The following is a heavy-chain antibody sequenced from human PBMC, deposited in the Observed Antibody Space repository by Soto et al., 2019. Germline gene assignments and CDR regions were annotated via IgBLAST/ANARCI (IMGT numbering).Heavy chain of an antibody. Sequence: QVQLVESGGGVVQPGRSLRLSCAASGFTFSSYAMHWVRQAPGKGLEWVAVISYDGSNKYYADSVKGRFTISRDNSKNTLYVQMNSLRAEDTAVYYCARARLDGIVVVVAATYYYYDMDVWGQGTTVTVSS. J-gene: IGHJ6*02. D-gene: IGHD2-15*01. CDR1: GFTFSSYA. V-gene: IGHV3-30-3*01. CDR3: ARARLDGIVVVVAATYYYYDMDV. CDR2: ISYDGSNK.